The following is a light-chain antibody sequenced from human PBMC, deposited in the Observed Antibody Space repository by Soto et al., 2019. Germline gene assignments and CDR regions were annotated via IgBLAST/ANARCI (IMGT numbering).Light chain of an antibody. CDR2: AAS. V-gene: IGKV3-20*01. J-gene: IGKJ3*01. CDR3: QQYGDSPFT. CDR1: QIVTITS. Sequence: EVVLTHSPGTLSLSPGESATLSCRASQIVTITSLAWYQQKPGQPPRLLIYAASTRASAIPDRFSGSGSGTDFTLTISSLQPEDFALYYCQQYGDSPFTFGPGTRVDVK.